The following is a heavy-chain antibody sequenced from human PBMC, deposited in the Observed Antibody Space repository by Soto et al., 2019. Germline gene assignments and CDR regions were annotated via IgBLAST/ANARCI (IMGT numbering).Heavy chain of an antibody. D-gene: IGHD3-9*01. CDR2: LNPNSGNT. CDR1: GYTFTMYD. CDR3: ARGGFPYYDILTGGDYYFYGMDV. V-gene: IGHV1-8*01. J-gene: IGHJ6*02. Sequence: ASVKVSFRASGYTFTMYDINWVRQATGQGREWIGLLNPNSGNTGYAQKFQGRVTMTRHTSISTAYMELSSLRSEHTAVYYCARGGFPYYDILTGGDYYFYGMDVWGQGTTVTVSS.